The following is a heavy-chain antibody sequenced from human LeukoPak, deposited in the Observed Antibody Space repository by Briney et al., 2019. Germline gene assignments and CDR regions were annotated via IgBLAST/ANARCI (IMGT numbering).Heavy chain of an antibody. D-gene: IGHD2-15*01. CDR2: IRYDGNNK. J-gene: IGHJ4*02. Sequence: GGSLRLSCAASGFTFSSYGMHWVRQAPGKGLEWVPFIRYDGNNKYYADSVKGRFTISRDNSKNTLSLQMNSLRAEDTAVYYCAKASRYCSGGNCYSHYFDYWGQGTLVTVSS. CDR3: AKASRYCSGGNCYSHYFDY. V-gene: IGHV3-30*02. CDR1: GFTFSSYG.